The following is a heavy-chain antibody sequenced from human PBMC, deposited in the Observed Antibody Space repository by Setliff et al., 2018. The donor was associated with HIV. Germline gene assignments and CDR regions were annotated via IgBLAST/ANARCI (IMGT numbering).Heavy chain of an antibody. D-gene: IGHD6-13*01. Sequence: SETLSLTCVVSGYSISSGSYWGWIRQPPGKGLEWIGKVYQSGSTDYNPSLKIRVTISVDTSKNQFSLKLNSVTAADTAVYYCARRSAAGNYFDYWGQGTLVTVSS. V-gene: IGHV4-38-2*01. J-gene: IGHJ4*02. CDR2: VYQSGST. CDR3: ARRSAAGNYFDY. CDR1: GYSISSGSY.